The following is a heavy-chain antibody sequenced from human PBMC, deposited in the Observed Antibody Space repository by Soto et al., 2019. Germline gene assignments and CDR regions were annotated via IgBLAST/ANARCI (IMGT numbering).Heavy chain of an antibody. V-gene: IGHV3-23*01. CDR3: AKRDRSNWSYFDY. J-gene: IGHJ4*02. CDR1: GFTFSNYA. CDR2: ITGGGDTT. Sequence: GGSLRLSCAASGFTFSNYAMTWVRQAPGRGLEWVSVITGGGDTTYYADSVKGRFTIPRDNSKNTLSLQMNSLRAGDTALYYCAKRDRSNWSYFDYWGQGTLVTVSS. D-gene: IGHD1-20*01.